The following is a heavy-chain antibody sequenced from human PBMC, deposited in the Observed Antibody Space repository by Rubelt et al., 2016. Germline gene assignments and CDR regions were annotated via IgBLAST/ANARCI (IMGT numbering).Heavy chain of an antibody. V-gene: IGHV1-24*01. CDR2: FDLEDGET. CDR1: GYTFTELS. D-gene: IGHD1-26*01. J-gene: IGHJ4*02. Sequence: QVQLVQSGAEVKKPGASVKVSCKVSGYTFTELSMHWVRQAPGKGLEGTGGFDLEDGETIYAQGSQGRVTMTEDPSTDTAYMELRSLRSDDTAVYYCTREAYSGRYPLIDYWGQGTLVTVSS. CDR3: TREAYSGRYPLIDY.